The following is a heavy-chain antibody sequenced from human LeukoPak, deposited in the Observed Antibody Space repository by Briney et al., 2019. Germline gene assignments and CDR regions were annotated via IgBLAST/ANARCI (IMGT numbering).Heavy chain of an antibody. V-gene: IGHV3-9*01. J-gene: IGHJ4*02. D-gene: IGHD5-24*01. CDR3: AKDKMATITGVFDY. Sequence: PGGFLRLSCAASGFTFDDYAMHWVRQAPGKGLEWVSGISWNSGSIGYADSVKGRFTISRDNAKYSLYLQMNSLRAEDTALYYCAKDKMATITGVFDYWGQGTLVTVSS. CDR2: ISWNSGSI. CDR1: GFTFDDYA.